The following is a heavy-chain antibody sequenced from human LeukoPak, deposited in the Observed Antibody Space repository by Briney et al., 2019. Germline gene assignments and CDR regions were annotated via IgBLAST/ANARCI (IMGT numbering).Heavy chain of an antibody. CDR1: GSTFTSYD. V-gene: IGHV1-8*03. CDR3: ARARIRQRVFDP. D-gene: IGHD1-14*01. J-gene: IGHJ5*02. CDR2: MNPNSGNT. Sequence: ASVKVSRKASGSTFTSYDINRVRQATGQGLEWMGWMNPNSGNTGYAQKFQGRVTITRNTSISTAYMELSSLRSADTAVYYCARARIRQRVFDPWGQGTLVTVSS.